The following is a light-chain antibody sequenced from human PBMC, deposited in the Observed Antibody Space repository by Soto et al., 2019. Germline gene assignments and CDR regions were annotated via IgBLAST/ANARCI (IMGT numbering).Light chain of an antibody. J-gene: IGKJ1*01. CDR2: DAS. Sequence: EIVLTQSPATLSLSPEERATLSCMASQSVSSYLAWYQQKPGQAPRLLIYDASNRATGIPARFSGSGSGTDFTLTISSLEPEDFAVYYCQQRSNWLWTFGQGTKVDIK. CDR1: QSVSSY. V-gene: IGKV3-11*01. CDR3: QQRSNWLWT.